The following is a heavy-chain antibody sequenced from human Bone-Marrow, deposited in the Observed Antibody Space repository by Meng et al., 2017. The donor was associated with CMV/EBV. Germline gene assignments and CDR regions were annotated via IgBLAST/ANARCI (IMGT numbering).Heavy chain of an antibody. V-gene: IGHV5-51*01. CDR1: GYSFPNYW. CDR3: ARHPQPGSDWYFDL. CDR2: IYPGDSDT. D-gene: IGHD2-15*01. Sequence: GGSLRLSCKGSGYSFPNYWIGWVRQMPGKGLEWMAIIYPGDSDTRYSPSFQGQVTISADKSISTAYLQWSSLKASDSAMYYCARHPQPGSDWYFDLWARGTLVTVSS. J-gene: IGHJ2*01.